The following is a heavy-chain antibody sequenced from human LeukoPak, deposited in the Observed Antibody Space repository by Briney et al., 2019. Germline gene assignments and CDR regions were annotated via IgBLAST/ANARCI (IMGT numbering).Heavy chain of an antibody. CDR1: GFTFSSYE. CDR2: ISSSGNTI. CDR3: ARDRNYYDSSGLFTPSSVWFDY. J-gene: IGHJ4*02. D-gene: IGHD3-22*01. Sequence: GGSLRLSCAASGFTFSSYEMNWVRQAPGKGLEWVSYISSSGNTIYYADSVKGRFTISRDNAKNSLYLQMNSLRAEDTAVYYCARDRNYYDSSGLFTPSSVWFDYWGQGTLVTVSS. V-gene: IGHV3-48*03.